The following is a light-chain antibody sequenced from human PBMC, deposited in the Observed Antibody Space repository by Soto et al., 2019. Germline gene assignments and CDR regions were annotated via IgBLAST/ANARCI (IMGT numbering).Light chain of an antibody. CDR1: ESVDSNY. J-gene: IGKJ1*01. V-gene: IGKV3-20*01. Sequence: EIVLTQSPGTLSLSPGERATLSCRATESVDSNYLAWYQQKPGQAPRLLIYGAASRATGTPDIFSGSGSGTDFILTISRLDPEDSAVYYCQQYSASPQTFGQGTKVEIK. CDR2: GAA. CDR3: QQYSASPQT.